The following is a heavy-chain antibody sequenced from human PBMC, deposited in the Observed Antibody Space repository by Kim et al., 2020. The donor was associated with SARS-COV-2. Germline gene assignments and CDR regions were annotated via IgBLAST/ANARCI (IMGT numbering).Heavy chain of an antibody. Sequence: GGSLRLSCVASGFTFTAYWMSWVRQAPGKGLEWVANIREDGIDKYYVDSVKGRFTISRDNAKNSLYLQMNSLRAEDTAMYYCARSSNFLFDYWGQGTLVT. J-gene: IGHJ4*02. CDR3: ARSSNFLFDY. CDR1: GFTFTAYW. V-gene: IGHV3-7*03. CDR2: IREDGIDK. D-gene: IGHD1-7*01.